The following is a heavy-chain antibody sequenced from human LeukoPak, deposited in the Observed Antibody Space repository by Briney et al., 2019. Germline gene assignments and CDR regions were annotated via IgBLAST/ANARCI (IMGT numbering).Heavy chain of an antibody. CDR3: ATPRYYGSGSYMFDY. V-gene: IGHV1-24*01. J-gene: IGHJ4*02. D-gene: IGHD3-10*01. CDR2: FDPEDGET. Sequence: ASVKVSCKVSGYTLTELSMHWVRQAPGKGLEWMGGFDPEDGETSYAQKFQGRVTMTEDTSTDTAYMELSSLRSEDTAVYYCATPRYYGSGSYMFDYWGQGTLVTVSS. CDR1: GYTLTELS.